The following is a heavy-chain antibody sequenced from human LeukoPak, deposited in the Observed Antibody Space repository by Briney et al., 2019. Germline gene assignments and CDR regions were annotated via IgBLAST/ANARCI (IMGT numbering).Heavy chain of an antibody. CDR2: IKEDGSEK. Sequence: SGGSLRLSCAASGFTFSSYWMSWVRQAPGKGLEWVANIKEDGSEKYYVDSVKGRFSISRDSAKNSLYLQMNSLGAEDTAVYYCARDPEDNWNDNDCWGQGTLVTVSS. D-gene: IGHD1-20*01. CDR3: ARDPEDNWNDNDC. J-gene: IGHJ4*02. CDR1: GFTFSSYW. V-gene: IGHV3-7*01.